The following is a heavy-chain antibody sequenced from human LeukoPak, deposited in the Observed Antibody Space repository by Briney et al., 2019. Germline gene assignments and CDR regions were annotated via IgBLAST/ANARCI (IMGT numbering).Heavy chain of an antibody. CDR3: AKGGYLKIIVLFNFNN. CDR2: ISGSGDNT. D-gene: IGHD1-26*01. J-gene: IGHJ4*01. Sequence: PGGSLRLSCAASGFTFSSYAMSWVRQAPGKGLEWVSGISGSGDNTYYADSVKGRFTISRDNSKNTLYVQVNSLGTEDTAAYYFAKGGYLKIIVLFNFNNWGKEPWSPSPQ. V-gene: IGHV3-23*01. CDR1: GFTFSSYA.